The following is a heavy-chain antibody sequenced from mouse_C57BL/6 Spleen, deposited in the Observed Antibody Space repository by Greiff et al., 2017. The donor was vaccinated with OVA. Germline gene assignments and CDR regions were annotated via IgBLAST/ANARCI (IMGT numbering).Heavy chain of an antibody. CDR2: IYPGDGDT. J-gene: IGHJ3*01. V-gene: IGHV1-80*01. Sequence: VKLVESGAELVKPGASVKISCKASGYAFSSYWMNWVKQRPGKGLEWIGQIYPGDGDTNYNGKFKGKATLTADKSSSTAYMQLSSLTSEDSAVYFCASVGDYGFAYWGQGTLVTVSA. D-gene: IGHD2-4*01. CDR1: GYAFSSYW. CDR3: ASVGDYGFAY.